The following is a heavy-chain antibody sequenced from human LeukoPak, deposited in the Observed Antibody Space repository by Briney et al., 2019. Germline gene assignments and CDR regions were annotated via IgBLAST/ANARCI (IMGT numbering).Heavy chain of an antibody. D-gene: IGHD3-22*01. CDR2: IYHSGST. J-gene: IGHJ4*02. Sequence: GTLRLSCAASGFTVSSNYMSWVRQAPGKGLEWIGEIYHSGSTNYNPSLKSRVTISIDKSKNQFSLKLTSVTAADTAVYYCARGRRYYYDSSGYSNYFDYWGQRNLVTASS. V-gene: IGHV4-4*02. CDR1: GFTVSSNY. CDR3: ARGRRYYYDSSGYSNYFDY.